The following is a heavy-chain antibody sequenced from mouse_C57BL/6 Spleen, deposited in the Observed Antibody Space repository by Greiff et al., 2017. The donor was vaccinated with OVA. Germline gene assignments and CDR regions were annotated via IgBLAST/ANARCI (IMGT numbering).Heavy chain of an antibody. CDR2: IDPSDSYT. J-gene: IGHJ2*01. D-gene: IGHD1-1*01. Sequence: QVHVKQPGAELVMPGASVKLSCKASGYTFTSYWMHWVKQRPGQGLEWIGEIDPSDSYTNYNQKFKGKSTLTVDKSSSTAYMQLSSLTSEDSAVYYCARQYYGSLYYFDYWGQGTTLTVSS. CDR1: GYTFTSYW. V-gene: IGHV1-69*01. CDR3: ARQYYGSLYYFDY.